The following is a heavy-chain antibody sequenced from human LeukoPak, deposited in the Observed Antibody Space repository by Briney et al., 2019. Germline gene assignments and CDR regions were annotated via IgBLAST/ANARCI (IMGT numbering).Heavy chain of an antibody. CDR2: IIPIFGTA. CDR3: ARDKLGSIAAAGPLNWFDP. CDR1: GGTFSSYA. D-gene: IGHD6-13*01. V-gene: IGHV1-69*05. Sequence: SVKVSCKSSGGTFSSYAIGWVRQAPGQGLEWMGGIIPIFGTANYAQKFQGRVTITTDESTSTAYMELSSLRSEDTAVYYCARDKLGSIAAAGPLNWFDPWGQGTLVTVSS. J-gene: IGHJ5*02.